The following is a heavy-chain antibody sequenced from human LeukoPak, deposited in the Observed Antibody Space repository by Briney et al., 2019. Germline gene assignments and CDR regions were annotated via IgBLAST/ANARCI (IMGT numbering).Heavy chain of an antibody. Sequence: SQTLSLTCTVSGGSISSGDYYWSWIRQPPGKGLEWIGYIYYSGSTYYNPSLKSRVTISVDTSKNQFSLKLSSVTAADTAVYYCARVGDILTGFDAFDTWGQGTMVTVSS. J-gene: IGHJ3*02. V-gene: IGHV4-30-4*01. CDR3: ARVGDILTGFDAFDT. CDR2: IYYSGST. CDR1: GGSISSGDYY. D-gene: IGHD3-9*01.